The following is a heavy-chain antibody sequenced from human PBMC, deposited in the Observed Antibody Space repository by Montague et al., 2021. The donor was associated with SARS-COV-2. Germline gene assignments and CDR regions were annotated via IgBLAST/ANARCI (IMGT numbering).Heavy chain of an antibody. Sequence: SETLSLTCTVSGLSISSSYWSCIRQAPGKGLEWIGYIYDSESTNYNPSLQSRVTISVDTSKNQFSLKLSSLTTADTAVYYCARGAPGYWGQGTLVTVSS. V-gene: IGHV4-59*01. CDR3: ARGAPGY. J-gene: IGHJ4*02. CDR2: IYDSEST. CDR1: GLSISSSY.